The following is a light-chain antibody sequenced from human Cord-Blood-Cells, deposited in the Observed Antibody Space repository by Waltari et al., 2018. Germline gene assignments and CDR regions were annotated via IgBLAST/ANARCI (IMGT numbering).Light chain of an antibody. V-gene: IGLV2-14*01. CDR1: SSDVGGYNY. CDR2: DVS. J-gene: IGLJ1*01. CDR3: SSYTSSSTYV. Sequence: QSALTQPASVSGSPGQSITISCTGTSSDVGGYNYVSWYQQHPGKAPKLMIYDVSNLPSGVSNRFSGSKSSNTASLTISGLQAEDEADYYCSSYTSSSTYVFGTGTKVTVL.